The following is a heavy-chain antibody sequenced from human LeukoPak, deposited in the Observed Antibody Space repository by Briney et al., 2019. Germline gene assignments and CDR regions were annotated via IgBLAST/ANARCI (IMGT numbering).Heavy chain of an antibody. J-gene: IGHJ3*02. CDR2: IYHSGST. V-gene: IGHV4-59*12. CDR1: GGSISSYY. CDR3: ARGDYYDSSGYPRAFDI. D-gene: IGHD3-22*01. Sequence: SETPSLTCTVSGGSISSYYWSWIRQPPGKGLEWIGYIYHSGSTYYNPSLKSRVTISVDRSKNQFSLKLSSVTAADTAVYYCARGDYYDSSGYPRAFDIWGQGTMVTVSS.